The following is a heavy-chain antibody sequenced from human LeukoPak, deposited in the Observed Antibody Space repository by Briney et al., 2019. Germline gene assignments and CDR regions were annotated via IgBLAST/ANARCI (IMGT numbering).Heavy chain of an antibody. CDR3: AREESGGLFDY. Sequence: ASVKVSCKASGYTFTRYYIHWVRQAPGQGLEWMGKMNPSGGTTTYAQKFQGRVTVTRDTPTSTVYMEMSSLRPEDTAVYYCAREESGGLFDYWGQGTLLTVSS. CDR2: MNPSGGTT. V-gene: IGHV1-46*01. D-gene: IGHD3-16*01. CDR1: GYTFTRYY. J-gene: IGHJ4*02.